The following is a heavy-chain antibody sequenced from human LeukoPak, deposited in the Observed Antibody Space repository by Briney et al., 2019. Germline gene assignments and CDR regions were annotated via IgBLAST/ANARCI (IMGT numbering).Heavy chain of an antibody. D-gene: IGHD6-19*01. CDR1: GFTFSSYA. CDR2: ISYDGSNK. CDR3: ARDWKAVAVNWFDP. Sequence: GGSLRLSCAASGFTFSSYAMHWVRQSPGKGLVWVAVISYDGSNKYYADSVKGRFTISRDNSKNTLYLQMNSLRAEDTAVYYCARDWKAVAVNWFDPWGQGTLVTVSS. V-gene: IGHV3-30*04. J-gene: IGHJ5*02.